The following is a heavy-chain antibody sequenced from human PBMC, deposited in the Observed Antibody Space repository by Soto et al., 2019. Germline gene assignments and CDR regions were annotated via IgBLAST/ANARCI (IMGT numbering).Heavy chain of an antibody. CDR1: GFTFSSYA. V-gene: IGHV3-23*01. Sequence: PVGSLRLSCAASGFTFSSYAMSWVRQAPGKGLEWVSAISGSGGSTYYADSVKGRFTISRDNSKNTLYLQMNSLRAEDTAVYYCAKGAHIVVVPAAIGQFDPWGQGTLVTV. D-gene: IGHD2-2*01. J-gene: IGHJ5*02. CDR2: ISGSGGST. CDR3: AKGAHIVVVPAAIGQFDP.